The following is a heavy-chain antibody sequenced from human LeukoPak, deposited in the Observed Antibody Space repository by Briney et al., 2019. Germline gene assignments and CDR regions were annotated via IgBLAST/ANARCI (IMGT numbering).Heavy chain of an antibody. CDR1: GFTFSTYA. V-gene: IGHV3-23*01. Sequence: GGSLRLSCTASGFTFSTYAMSWVRLAPGKGLEWVSGISGSGGSTYYADSVKGRFTSSRDNSNNTLYVQMNSLRVEDTAVYYCAKSGGLSGSGRLAMDVWGQGTTVTVSS. CDR2: ISGSGGST. CDR3: AKSGGLSGSGRLAMDV. D-gene: IGHD3-10*01. J-gene: IGHJ6*02.